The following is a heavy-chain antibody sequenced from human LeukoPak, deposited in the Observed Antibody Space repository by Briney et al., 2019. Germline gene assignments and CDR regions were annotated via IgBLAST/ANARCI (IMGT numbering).Heavy chain of an antibody. CDR1: GGSFSGYY. J-gene: IGHJ5*02. D-gene: IGHD6-6*01. V-gene: IGHV4-34*01. CDR3: ARWEYSSSSGTDVWFDP. Sequence: SETLSLTCAVYGGSFSGYYWSWIRQPPGKGPEWIGEINHSGSTNYNPSLKSRVTISVDTSKNQFSLKLSSVTAADTAVYYCARWEYSSSSGTDVWFDPWGQGTLVTVSS. CDR2: INHSGST.